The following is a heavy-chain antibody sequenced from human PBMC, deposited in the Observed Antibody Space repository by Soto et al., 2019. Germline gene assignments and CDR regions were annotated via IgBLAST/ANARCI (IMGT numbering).Heavy chain of an antibody. V-gene: IGHV4-59*01. CDR3: ARDNEAAGTVGWFDP. Sequence: QVQLQESGPGLVKPSETLSLTCTVSGGSISSYYWSWIRQPPGKGLEWIGYIYYSGSTNYNPSLKSRVTIGIDTSKNQFSRKLSSVTAADTAVYYCARDNEAAGTVGWFDPWGQGTLVTVSS. CDR1: GGSISSYY. CDR2: IYYSGST. J-gene: IGHJ5*02. D-gene: IGHD1-1*01.